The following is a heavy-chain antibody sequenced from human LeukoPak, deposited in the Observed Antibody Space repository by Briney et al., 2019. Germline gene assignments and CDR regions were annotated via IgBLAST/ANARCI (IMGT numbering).Heavy chain of an antibody. Sequence: GGSLRLSCAASGFTFSSYGMHWVRQAPGKGLEWVAVISYDGSNKYYADSVKGRFTISRDNSKHTLYLQMNSLRAEDTAVYYCAKPRVRGVIITGYFDYWGQGTLVTVSS. J-gene: IGHJ4*02. V-gene: IGHV3-30*18. CDR1: GFTFSSYG. CDR3: AKPRVRGVIITGYFDY. CDR2: ISYDGSNK. D-gene: IGHD3-10*01.